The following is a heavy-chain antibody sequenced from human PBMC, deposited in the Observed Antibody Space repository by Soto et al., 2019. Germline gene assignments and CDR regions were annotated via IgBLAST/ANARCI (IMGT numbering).Heavy chain of an antibody. J-gene: IGHJ4*02. CDR2: IYSGGST. CDR1: GITVSNNY. V-gene: IGHV3-66*01. CDR3: ASPHY. Sequence: GGSLRLSCAASGITVSNNYMNWVRQAPGKGLEWVSIIYSGGSTYYADSVKGRFTISRDISKNMVYLQMNSLTAEDTAIYYCASPHYWGQGTLVTVSS.